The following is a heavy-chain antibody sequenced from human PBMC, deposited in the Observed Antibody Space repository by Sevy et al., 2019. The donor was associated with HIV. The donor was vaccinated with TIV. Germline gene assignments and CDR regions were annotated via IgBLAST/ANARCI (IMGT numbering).Heavy chain of an antibody. D-gene: IGHD3-16*02. CDR3: AREHDYVWGSYRPGNWFDP. V-gene: IGHV4-4*07. J-gene: IGHJ5*02. CDR1: GGSISSYY. CDR2: IYTSGST. Sequence: SETLSLTCTVSGGSISSYYWSWIRQPAGKGLEWIGRIYTSGSTNYNPSLKSRVTMSVDTSKNQFSLKLSSVTAADTAAYYCAREHDYVWGSYRPGNWFDPWGQGTLVTVSS.